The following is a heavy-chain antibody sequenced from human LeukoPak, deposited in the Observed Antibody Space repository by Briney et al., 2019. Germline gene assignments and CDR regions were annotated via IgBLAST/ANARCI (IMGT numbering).Heavy chain of an antibody. CDR3: ARGTDGYNSPFDL. J-gene: IGHJ2*01. CDR1: DYPFRSEG. V-gene: IGHV1-18*01. Sequence: GKDACKAEDYPFRSEGSSRLRQAPGQKLEWMGWISAYNGNTNYAQKLQGRVTMTRDTPTSTAYMELRSLRSDDTAVYYCARGTDGYNSPFDLWGRGTLVTVSS. CDR2: ISAYNGNT. D-gene: IGHD5-24*01.